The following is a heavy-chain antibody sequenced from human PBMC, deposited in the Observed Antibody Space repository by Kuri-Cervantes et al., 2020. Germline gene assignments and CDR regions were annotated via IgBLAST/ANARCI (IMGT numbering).Heavy chain of an antibody. CDR1: GYTFTSYG. CDR3: ARGVRRPPLEYWFDP. CDR2: MNPNSGNT. V-gene: IGHV1-8*02. J-gene: IGHJ5*02. Sequence: ASVKVSCKASGYTFTSYGISWVRQATGQGLEWMGWMNPNSGNTGYAQKFQGRVTMTRNTSISTAYMELSSLRSEDTAVYYCARGVRRPPLEYWFDPWGQGTLVTVSS. D-gene: IGHD1-1*01.